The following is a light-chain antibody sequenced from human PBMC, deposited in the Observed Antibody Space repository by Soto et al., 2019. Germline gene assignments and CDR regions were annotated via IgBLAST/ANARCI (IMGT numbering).Light chain of an antibody. Sequence: IQLTQSPSSVSASVGDRVTITCRASQGFASQLAWYQQRPGKAPKLLIFAASSLQSGVPSRFSGSGSGTDFTLIISSLQPEDSAIYYCQQSVNFPWTFGQGTKVEIK. V-gene: IGKV1-12*01. CDR1: QGFASQ. CDR2: AAS. CDR3: QQSVNFPWT. J-gene: IGKJ1*01.